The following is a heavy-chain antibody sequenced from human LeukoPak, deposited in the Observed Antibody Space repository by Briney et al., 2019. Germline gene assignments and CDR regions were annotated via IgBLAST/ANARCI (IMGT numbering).Heavy chain of an antibody. J-gene: IGHJ4*02. CDR1: GYTFTCYG. Sequence: ASVKVSCKASGYTFTCYGISWVRQAPGQGLEWMGWISAYNGNTNYAQKLQGRVTMTTDTSTSTAYMELRSLRSDDTAVYYCARDSLDSSSWPFDYWGQGTLVTVSS. D-gene: IGHD6-13*01. V-gene: IGHV1-18*01. CDR2: ISAYNGNT. CDR3: ARDSLDSSSWPFDY.